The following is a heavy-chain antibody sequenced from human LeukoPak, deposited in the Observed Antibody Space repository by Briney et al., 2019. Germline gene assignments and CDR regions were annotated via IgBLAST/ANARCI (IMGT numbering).Heavy chain of an antibody. CDR3: ARLRRGGWEYFDR. CDR1: GFTHRYYR. CDR2: IEQAGRDK. J-gene: IGHJ4*02. Sequence: GGSLRLSCAPSGFTHRYYRMRCVRDAPGKGLEGVGNIEQAGRDKSSVDPVTGRFTISRDKARDSLYLQMNNLRAQDTAVFYCARLRRGGWEYFDRGGRGTRVSVPS. D-gene: IGHD6-19*01. V-gene: IGHV3-7*01.